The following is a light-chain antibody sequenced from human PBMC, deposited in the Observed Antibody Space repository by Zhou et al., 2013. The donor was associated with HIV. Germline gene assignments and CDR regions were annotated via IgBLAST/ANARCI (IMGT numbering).Light chain of an antibody. V-gene: IGKV3-20*01. CDR1: HGH. CDR3: QQYEF. J-gene: IGKJ5*01. Sequence: EIVLTQSPSSLSLSPGERASLSCRGSHGHVAWYQHKPGQIPRLLIYATSKRASGISDRFSGSGSGTDATLSISRLEPEDFAVLFCQQYEFFGQGTRLEIK. CDR2: ATS.